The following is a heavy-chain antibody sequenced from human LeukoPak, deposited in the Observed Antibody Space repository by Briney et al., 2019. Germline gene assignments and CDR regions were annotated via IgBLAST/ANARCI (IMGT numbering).Heavy chain of an antibody. CDR3: AREYYYDSSGLGYFDY. CDR1: EFIFSDFH. Sequence: GGSLRLSCAASEFIFSDFHMNWVRQAPGKGLEWVSYIDLSNRTIYYADSVKGRFTISRDNSKNTLYLQMNSLRAEDTAVYYCAREYYYDSSGLGYFDYWGQGTLVTVSS. D-gene: IGHD3-22*01. CDR2: IDLSNRTI. J-gene: IGHJ4*02. V-gene: IGHV3-48*01.